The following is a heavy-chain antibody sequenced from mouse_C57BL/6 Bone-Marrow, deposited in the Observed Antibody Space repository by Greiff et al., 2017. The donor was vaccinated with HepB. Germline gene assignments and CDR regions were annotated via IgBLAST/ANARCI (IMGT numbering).Heavy chain of an antibody. CDR2: INPSSGYT. D-gene: IGHD1-1*01. CDR1: GYTFTSYT. Sequence: QVQLKESGAELARPGASVKMSCKASGYTFTSYTMHWVKQRPGQGLEWIGYINPSSGYTKYNQKFKDKATLTADKSSSTAYMQLSSLTSEDSAVYYCANYGPFAYWGQGTLVTVSA. CDR3: ANYGPFAY. V-gene: IGHV1-4*01. J-gene: IGHJ3*01.